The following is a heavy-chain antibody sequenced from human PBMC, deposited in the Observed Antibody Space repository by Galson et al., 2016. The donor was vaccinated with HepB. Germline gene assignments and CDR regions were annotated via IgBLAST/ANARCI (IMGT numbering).Heavy chain of an antibody. V-gene: IGHV3-33*06. CDR2: IWYDGSNE. CDR3: AKDSGIGSTTENWFDP. Sequence: SLRLSCAASGFTFNRYGMHWVRQAPGKGLEWVALIWYDGSNEDYAGSVRGRFSISRDNSKNTLDLQMNSLRAEDTAIYYCAKDSGIGSTTENWFDPWGQGTLVTVSS. CDR1: GFTFNRYG. D-gene: IGHD1-26*01. J-gene: IGHJ5*02.